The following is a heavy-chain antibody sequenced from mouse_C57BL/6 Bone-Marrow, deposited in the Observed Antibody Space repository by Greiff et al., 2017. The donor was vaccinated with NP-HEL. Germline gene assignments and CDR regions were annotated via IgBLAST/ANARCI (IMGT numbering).Heavy chain of an antibody. CDR1: GYSITSDY. Sequence: EVKLMESGPGLAKPSQTLSLTCSVTGYSITSDYWNWIRKFPGNKLEYMGYISYSGSTYYNPSLKSRISITRDTSKNQYYLQLNSVTTEDTATYYCARSPSYYSNYDYAMDYWGQGTSVTVSS. CDR3: ARSPSYYSNYDYAMDY. V-gene: IGHV3-8*01. J-gene: IGHJ4*01. CDR2: ISYSGST. D-gene: IGHD2-5*01.